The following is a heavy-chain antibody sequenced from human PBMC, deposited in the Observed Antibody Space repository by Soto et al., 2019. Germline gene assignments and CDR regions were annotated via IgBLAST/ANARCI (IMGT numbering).Heavy chain of an antibody. Sequence: QVQLQESGPGLVKPSGTLSLTCAVSGDSFTSSNWWAWVRQPPGKGLEWIGDILHTGNTDYSPSLRSRVTISIDTSKQQFALNLSSVTATDTAVYYCARFPRRVGGKWYLDYWGQGVQVTVSS. CDR2: ILHTGNT. D-gene: IGHD2-15*01. CDR3: ARFPRRVGGKWYLDY. CDR1: GDSFTSSNW. J-gene: IGHJ4*02. V-gene: IGHV4-4*02.